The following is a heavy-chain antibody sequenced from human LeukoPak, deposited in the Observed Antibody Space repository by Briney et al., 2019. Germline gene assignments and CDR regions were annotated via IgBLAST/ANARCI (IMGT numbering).Heavy chain of an antibody. CDR2: IYYSGST. CDR1: GGSISSYY. CDR3: ARGLGYCSSTSCYYYGMDV. V-gene: IGHV4-59*01. Sequence: SETLSLTCTVSGGSISSYYWSWIRQPPGKGLEWIGYIYYSGSTNYSPSLKSRVTISVDTSKNQFSLKLSSVTAADTAVYYCARGLGYCSSTSCYYYGMDVWGQGTTVTVSS. D-gene: IGHD2-2*01. J-gene: IGHJ6*02.